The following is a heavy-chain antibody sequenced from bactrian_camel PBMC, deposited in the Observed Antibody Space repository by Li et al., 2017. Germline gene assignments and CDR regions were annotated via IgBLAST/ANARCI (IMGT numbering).Heavy chain of an antibody. CDR3: TAWTGCTRCSAGYCYTRDSAWRY. CDR2: FSNNGTT. V-gene: IGHV3S61*01. CDR1: GFTFDDRS. D-gene: IGHD2*01. Sequence: HVQLVESGGGSVQPGGSLILSCTANGFTFDDRSMAWYRQAPGAECDMVGSFSNNGTTSYADSVKDRFTISKDNAKNTLYLQVNSLNPQDTAMYYCTAWTGCTRCSAGYCYTRDSAWRYWGQGTQVTVS. J-gene: IGHJ4*01.